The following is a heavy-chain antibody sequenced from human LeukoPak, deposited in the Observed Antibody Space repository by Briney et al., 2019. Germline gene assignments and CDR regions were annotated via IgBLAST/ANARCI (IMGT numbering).Heavy chain of an antibody. CDR3: ARDPYSH. V-gene: IGHV1-46*01. CDR2: INPSGGST. Sequence: ASVKVSCKASGGTFSSYAISWVRQAPGQGLEWMGIINPSGGSTSYAQKFQGRVTMTRDTSTSTVYMELSSLRSEDTAVYYCARDPYSHWGQGTLVTVSS. J-gene: IGHJ4*02. D-gene: IGHD1-26*01. CDR1: GGTFSSYA.